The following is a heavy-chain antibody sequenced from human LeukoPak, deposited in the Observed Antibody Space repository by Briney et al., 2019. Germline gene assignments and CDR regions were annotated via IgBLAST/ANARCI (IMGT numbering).Heavy chain of an antibody. V-gene: IGHV4-4*07. CDR1: GGSISSYY. D-gene: IGHD3-9*01. CDR3: ARGHEYYDILTGYYKLYYFDY. Sequence: PSETLSLTCTVSGGSISSYYWSWIRQPAGKGLEWIGRIYTSGSTNYNPSLKSRVTMSVDTSKNQFSLKLSSVTAADTAVYYCARGHEYYDILTGYYKLYYFDYWGQGTLVTVSS. J-gene: IGHJ4*02. CDR2: IYTSGST.